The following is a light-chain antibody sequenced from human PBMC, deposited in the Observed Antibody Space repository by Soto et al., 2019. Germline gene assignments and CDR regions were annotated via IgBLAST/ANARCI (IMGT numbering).Light chain of an antibody. CDR3: AAWDGSLNNVL. J-gene: IGLJ2*01. CDR2: GDN. CDR1: GSSIGTNT. Sequence: QSVLTQPPSASGTPGQRVTISCSGSGSSIGTNTVNWYRQLPGTAPKLLIYGDNQRPSGVPDRFSGSKSGTSASLAISGLQSEDEADYYCAAWDGSLNNVLFGGGTQLNVL. V-gene: IGLV1-44*01.